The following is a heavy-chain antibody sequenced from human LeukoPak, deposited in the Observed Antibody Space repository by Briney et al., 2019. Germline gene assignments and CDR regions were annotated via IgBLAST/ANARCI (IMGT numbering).Heavy chain of an antibody. Sequence: GGSLRLSCAASGFTFSDYYMHWVRRAPGKGLEYVSAITPSGGSTYYANSVKGRFTMSRDNSKSTLYLQMGSLRAEDMAVYFCARAPHYYGSGLYYFDYWGQGTLVTVSS. V-gene: IGHV3-64*01. CDR2: ITPSGGST. CDR3: ARAPHYYGSGLYYFDY. CDR1: GFTFSDYY. D-gene: IGHD3-10*01. J-gene: IGHJ4*02.